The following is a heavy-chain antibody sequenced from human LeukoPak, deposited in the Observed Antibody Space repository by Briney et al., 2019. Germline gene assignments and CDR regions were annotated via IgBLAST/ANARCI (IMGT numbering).Heavy chain of an antibody. CDR3: AREEQQLVWS. J-gene: IGHJ4*02. CDR2: IYTSGST. CDR1: GGSISSGSYY. V-gene: IGHV4-61*02. Sequence: PSETLSLTCTVSGGSISSGSYYWSWIRQPAGKGLEWIGRIYTSGSTNYNPSLKSRVTISVDTSKNQFSLKLSSVTAADTAVYYCAREEQQLVWSRGQGTLVTVSS. D-gene: IGHD6-13*01.